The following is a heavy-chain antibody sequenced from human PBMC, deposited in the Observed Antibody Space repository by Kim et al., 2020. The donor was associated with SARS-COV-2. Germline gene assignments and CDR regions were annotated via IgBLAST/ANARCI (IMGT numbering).Heavy chain of an antibody. CDR3: AKDPLDPEYQPLYYYYGMDV. J-gene: IGHJ6*02. CDR1: GFTFSSYG. CDR2: ISYDGSNK. Sequence: GGSLRLSCAASGFTFSSYGMHWVRQAPGKGLEWVAVISYDGSNKYYADSVKGRFTISRDNSKNTLYLQMNSLRAEDTAVYYCAKDPLDPEYQPLYYYYGMDVWGQGTTVTVSS. D-gene: IGHD2-2*01. V-gene: IGHV3-30*18.